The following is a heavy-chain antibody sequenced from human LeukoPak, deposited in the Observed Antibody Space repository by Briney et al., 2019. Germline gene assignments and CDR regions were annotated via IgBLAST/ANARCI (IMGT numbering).Heavy chain of an antibody. V-gene: IGHV4-30-4*08. CDR3: ARGRFLEWSPLDY. Sequence: PSETLSLTCTVSGGSISSGSYYWSWIRQPPGKGLEWIGYIYYSGSTYYNPSLKSRVTISVDTSKNQFSLKLSSVTAADTAVYYCARGRFLEWSPLDYWGQGTLVTVSS. CDR2: IYYSGST. CDR1: GGSISSGSYY. D-gene: IGHD3-3*01. J-gene: IGHJ4*02.